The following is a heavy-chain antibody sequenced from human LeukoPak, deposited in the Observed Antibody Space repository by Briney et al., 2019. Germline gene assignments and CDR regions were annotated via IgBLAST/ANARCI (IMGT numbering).Heavy chain of an antibody. CDR1: GFTFSSYA. Sequence: GGSLRLSCAASGFTFSSYALHWVRQAPVKGLEWVSSISGNGDSTYYADSEKGRFTISRVNSKNTLYLQMNSLRAEDTAVYSCARGTSRFDPWGQGTLVTVSS. CDR2: ISGNGDST. D-gene: IGHD1-1*01. CDR3: ARGTSRFDP. J-gene: IGHJ5*02. V-gene: IGHV3-23*01.